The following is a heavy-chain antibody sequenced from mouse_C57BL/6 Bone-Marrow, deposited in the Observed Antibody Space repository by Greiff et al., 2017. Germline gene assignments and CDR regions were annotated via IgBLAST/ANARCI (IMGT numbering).Heavy chain of an antibody. Sequence: QVQLKESGAELVRPGTSVKMSCKASGYTFTNYWIGWAKQRPGHGLEWIGDIYPGGGYTNYNEKFKGKATLTADKYSSTAYMQFSSLTSEDSASYYCARTYYYFDYWGQGTTLTVSS. CDR2: IYPGGGYT. V-gene: IGHV1-63*01. D-gene: IGHD2-10*01. CDR1: GYTFTNYW. J-gene: IGHJ2*01. CDR3: ARTYYYFDY.